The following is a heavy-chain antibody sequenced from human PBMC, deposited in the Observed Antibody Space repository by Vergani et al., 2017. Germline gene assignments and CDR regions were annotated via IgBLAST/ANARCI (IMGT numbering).Heavy chain of an antibody. CDR2: IFYSGST. CDR1: GGSFSGYY. J-gene: IGHJ5*02. V-gene: IGHV4-34*12. Sequence: QVQLQQWGAGLLKPSETLSLTCAVYGGSFSGYYWGWIRQPPGKGLEWIASIFYSGSTYYNPSLKSRVTISVDTSKNQFSLKLRSVTAADTAVYFCAGHSTVEWLVKLGWIDPWGQGILVTVSS. D-gene: IGHD6-19*01. CDR3: AGHSTVEWLVKLGWIDP.